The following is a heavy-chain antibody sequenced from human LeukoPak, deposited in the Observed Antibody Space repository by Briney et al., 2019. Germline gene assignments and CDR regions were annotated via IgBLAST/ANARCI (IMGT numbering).Heavy chain of an antibody. CDR1: GGSISSYY. Sequence: SETLSLTCTVSGGSISSYYWSWIRQPPGKGLEWIGYIYYSGSTNYNPSLKSRVTISVDTSKNQFSLKLSSVTAADTAVYYCARGSIVATIRYGMDVWGQGTTVTVSS. V-gene: IGHV4-59*01. CDR3: ARGSIVATIRYGMDV. CDR2: IYYSGST. D-gene: IGHD5-12*01. J-gene: IGHJ6*02.